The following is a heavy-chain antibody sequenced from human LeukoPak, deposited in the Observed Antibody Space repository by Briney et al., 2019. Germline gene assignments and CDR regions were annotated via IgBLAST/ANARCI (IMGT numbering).Heavy chain of an antibody. D-gene: IGHD5-18*01. CDR1: GGSISSNY. J-gene: IGHJ6*02. CDR3: RIGYTAMSRNYYYGMDV. Sequence: SETPSLTCTVSGGSISSNYWSWFRHPPGKGLEWVGYIYYSGSTNYNTSLKSRATLSVDPSKTQFSLKLSSVTAADTPVYYGRIGYTAMSRNYYYGMDVWGQGTTVTLSS. CDR2: IYYSGST. V-gene: IGHV4-59*01.